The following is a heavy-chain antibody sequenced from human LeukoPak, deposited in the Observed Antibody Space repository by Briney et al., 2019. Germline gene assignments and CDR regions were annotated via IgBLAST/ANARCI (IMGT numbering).Heavy chain of an antibody. Sequence: GASVKVSCKASGYTFTSYGISWVRQAPGQGLEWMGWISAYNGNTNYAQKLQGRVTMTTDTSTSTAYMELRSLRSDDTAVYYCARRYFDWSEPYYYYMDVWGKGTTVTVSS. CDR1: GYTFTSYG. V-gene: IGHV1-18*01. J-gene: IGHJ6*03. D-gene: IGHD3-9*01. CDR2: ISAYNGNT. CDR3: ARRYFDWSEPYYYYMDV.